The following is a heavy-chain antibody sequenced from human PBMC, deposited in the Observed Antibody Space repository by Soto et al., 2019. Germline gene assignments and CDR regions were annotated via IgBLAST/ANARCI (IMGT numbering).Heavy chain of an antibody. CDR2: VYYTGTT. CDR3: ARDVAGRGPFDR. D-gene: IGHD3-10*01. J-gene: IGHJ5*01. CDR1: NVCINSAY. V-gene: IGHV4-59*13. Sequence: ETRSLTCSISNVCINSAYCDWIRQPPGKGLEWIGFVYYTGTTQYNPSLKSRVSISVDTSRNESSLRLTSVTTADTAFYFCARDVAGRGPFDRWGPGTLVTASS.